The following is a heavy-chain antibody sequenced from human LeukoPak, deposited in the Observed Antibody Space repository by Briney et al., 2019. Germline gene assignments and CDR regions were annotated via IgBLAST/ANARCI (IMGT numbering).Heavy chain of an antibody. V-gene: IGHV1-69*01. D-gene: IGHD5-18*01. CDR1: GGTFSSYA. Sequence: SVKVSCKASGGTFSSYAISWVRQAPGQGLEWMGGIIPIFGTANYAQKFQGRVTITADESTSTAYMELSSLRSEDTAVYYCARDLLGYSYGFGPYWGQGTLVTVSS. J-gene: IGHJ4*02. CDR3: ARDLLGYSYGFGPY. CDR2: IIPIFGTA.